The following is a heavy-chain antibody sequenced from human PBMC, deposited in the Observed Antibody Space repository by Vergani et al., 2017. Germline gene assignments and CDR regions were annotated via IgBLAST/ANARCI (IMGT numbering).Heavy chain of an antibody. Sequence: DVQIVESGGGLVQPGGSLRLSCTGSEFILGTYWMPWVRQAPRKGLEWVASIKQDGSEKQYVDSVKGRFTISRDNAKNSLYLQMNSLRAEDTAVYYCAREPRDIVVVPAAPTWFDPWGQGTLVTVSS. V-gene: IGHV3-7*03. CDR3: AREPRDIVVVPAAPTWFDP. J-gene: IGHJ5*02. D-gene: IGHD2-2*01. CDR2: IKQDGSEK. CDR1: EFILGTYW.